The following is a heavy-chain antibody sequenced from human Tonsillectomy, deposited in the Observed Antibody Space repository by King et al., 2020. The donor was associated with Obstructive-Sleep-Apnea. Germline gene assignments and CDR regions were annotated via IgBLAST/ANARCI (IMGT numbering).Heavy chain of an antibody. CDR1: GFLFGDFY. Sequence: VQLVESGGDLVKPGGSLRLSCAASGFLFGDFYMNWIRQPPGKEMEWVSFISNDGSRVYYRDSVKGRITISRDNAKNSVYLQMNSLRVEDTAVYYCARGLDCGGDCLGYWGQGTLVTVSS. J-gene: IGHJ4*02. CDR2: ISNDGSRV. CDR3: ARGLDCGGDCLGY. D-gene: IGHD2-21*01. V-gene: IGHV3-11*01.